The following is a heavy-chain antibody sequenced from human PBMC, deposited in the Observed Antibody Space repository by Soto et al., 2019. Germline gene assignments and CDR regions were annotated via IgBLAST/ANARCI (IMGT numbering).Heavy chain of an antibody. CDR2: IIPILGIA. J-gene: IGHJ2*01. Sequence: QVQLVQSGAEVKKPGSSVKVSCKASGGTFSSYTISWVRQAPGQGLEWMGRIIPILGIANYAQKFQGRVTIPADKSTSTAYMEPSSLSSEAPAVYYSARDDLNWYFDLWGSGTLFTFSS. V-gene: IGHV1-69*08. CDR1: GGTFSSYT. CDR3: ARDDLNWYFDL.